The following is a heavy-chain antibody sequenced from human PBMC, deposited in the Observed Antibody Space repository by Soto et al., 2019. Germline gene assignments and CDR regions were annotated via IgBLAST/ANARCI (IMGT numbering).Heavy chain of an antibody. J-gene: IGHJ4*02. CDR3: AKDTYYHDSTGDYVFDY. Sequence: QVQLVESGGGVIQPGRSLRLSCAASGSTFSSYGMHWVRQAPGKGLEWVAVTSYDGSNEHYADSVKGRFTISRDNSKNTLYLQMNSLRAEDTAVYYCAKDTYYHDSTGDYVFDYWGQGTLVTVSS. V-gene: IGHV3-30*18. CDR2: TSYDGSNE. CDR1: GSTFSSYG. D-gene: IGHD3-22*01.